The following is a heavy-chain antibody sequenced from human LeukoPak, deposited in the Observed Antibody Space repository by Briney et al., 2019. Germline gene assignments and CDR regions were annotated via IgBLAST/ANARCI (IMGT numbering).Heavy chain of an antibody. CDR2: IIPLFGTA. J-gene: IGHJ5*02. D-gene: IGHD2-2*01. CDR1: GGTFSSYA. Sequence: AASVKVSCKASGGTFSSYAIGWVRQAPGQGLEWMGGIIPLFGTANYAQKFQGRVTITADKSTSTAYMELRSLRSDDTAVYYCARDPTPLRGTSDNWFDPWGQGTLVTVSS. V-gene: IGHV1-69*06. CDR3: ARDPTPLRGTSDNWFDP.